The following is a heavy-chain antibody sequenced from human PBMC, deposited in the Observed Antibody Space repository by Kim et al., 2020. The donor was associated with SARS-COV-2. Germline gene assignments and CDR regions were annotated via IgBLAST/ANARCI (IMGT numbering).Heavy chain of an antibody. D-gene: IGHD2-15*01. CDR2: IFYSANT. Sequence: SETLSLTCTVSGDSLSIYYWSWIRQPPGKGLEWIGYIFYSANTNYNPSLKSRVTISVDTSKNQFSLKLSSVTAADTAVYFCARHLIADSDCSGGSCYSGWFDPWGQGTLVTVSS. CDR3: ARHLIADSDCSGGSCYSGWFDP. CDR1: GDSLSIYY. V-gene: IGHV4-59*08. J-gene: IGHJ5*02.